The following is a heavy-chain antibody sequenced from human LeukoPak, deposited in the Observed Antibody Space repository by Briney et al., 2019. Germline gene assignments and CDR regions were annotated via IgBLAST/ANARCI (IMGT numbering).Heavy chain of an antibody. CDR3: ARGGGLALAGTRFDY. D-gene: IGHD6-13*01. CDR1: GYTFSDYY. CDR2: INSNGGGT. V-gene: IGHV1-2*02. Sequence: ASVKVSCKASGYTFSDYYMHWVRQAPGQGLEWMGWINSNGGGTTYAQNFQGRVTMARDTSITTVYMELSSLTSDDTAVYYCARGGGLALAGTRFDYWGRGTLVTVSP. J-gene: IGHJ4*02.